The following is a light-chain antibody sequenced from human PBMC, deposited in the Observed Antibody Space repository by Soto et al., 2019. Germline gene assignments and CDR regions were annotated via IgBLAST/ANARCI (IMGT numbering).Light chain of an antibody. CDR3: SSYTSSSTLGV. V-gene: IGLV2-11*01. J-gene: IGLJ3*02. Sequence: QSVLTQPRSVSGSPGQSVTISCTATGSDVGDSSHVSWYQLHPGKAPKLMIYEVNNRPSGVPDRFSGSKSGSTASLTISGLQAEDEAEYYCSSYTSSSTLGVFGGGTKLTVL. CDR2: EVN. CDR1: GSDVGDSSH.